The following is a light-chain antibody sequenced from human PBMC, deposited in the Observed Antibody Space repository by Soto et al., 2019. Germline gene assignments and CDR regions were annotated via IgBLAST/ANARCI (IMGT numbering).Light chain of an antibody. V-gene: IGKV3D-15*01. Sequence: ETVMTQSPATLSVSPGERATLSCRASQSVSSNLAWYQQKPGQPPRLLIYDISTRATGIPTRFSGSGSGTEFTLTISSLQSEDFAVYYCQQYNSWPLTFGGGTKVDIK. CDR3: QQYNSWPLT. J-gene: IGKJ4*01. CDR1: QSVSSN. CDR2: DIS.